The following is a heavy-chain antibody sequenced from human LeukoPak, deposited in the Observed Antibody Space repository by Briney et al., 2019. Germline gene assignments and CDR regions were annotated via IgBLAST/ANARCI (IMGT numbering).Heavy chain of an antibody. J-gene: IGHJ4*02. CDR1: GGTFSSYA. CDR3: ARVGTYYDSSGSAHDY. D-gene: IGHD3-22*01. V-gene: IGHV1-69*05. CDR2: IIPIFGTA. Sequence: SVKVSCKASGGTFSSYAISWVRQAPGQGLEWMGGIIPIFGTANYAQKFQGRVTITTDESTSTAYMELRSLRSDDTAVYYCARVGTYYDSSGSAHDYWGQGTLVTVSS.